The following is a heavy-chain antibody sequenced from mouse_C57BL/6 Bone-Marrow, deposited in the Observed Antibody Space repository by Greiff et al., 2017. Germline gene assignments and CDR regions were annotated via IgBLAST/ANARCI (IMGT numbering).Heavy chain of an antibody. CDR2: IHPNSGST. D-gene: IGHD4-1*01. CDR1: GYTFTSYW. CDR3: ARDWGWYFDV. Sequence: QVHVKQSGAELVKPGASVKLSCKASGYTFTSYWMHWVKQRPGQGLEWIGMIHPNSGSTNYNEKFKSKATLTVDKSSSTAYMQLSSLTSEDSAVYYCARDWGWYFDVWGTGTTVTVSS. V-gene: IGHV1-64*01. J-gene: IGHJ1*03.